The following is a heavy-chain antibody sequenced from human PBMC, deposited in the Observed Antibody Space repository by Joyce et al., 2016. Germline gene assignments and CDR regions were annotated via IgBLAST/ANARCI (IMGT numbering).Heavy chain of an antibody. J-gene: IGHJ4*02. CDR2: IYHNGST. CDR1: GASVGSGGYS. D-gene: IGHD3-10*01. V-gene: IGHV4-30-2*01. CDR3: ASGFNFKGRSFFDY. Sequence: QLQLQESGSGLVKPSQTLSLTCAVSGASVGSGGYSWSWIRQPPGKGLEWIGYIYHNGSTYYNPSLKSRVTISVDRSKNQFSLKLASVTAADTAVYYCASGFNFKGRSFFDYWGQGALVTVSS.